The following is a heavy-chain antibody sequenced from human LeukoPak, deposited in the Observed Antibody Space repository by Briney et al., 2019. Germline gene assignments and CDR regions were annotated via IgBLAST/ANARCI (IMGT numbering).Heavy chain of an antibody. V-gene: IGHV4-39*07. J-gene: IGHJ5*02. Sequence: TSETLSLTCTVSGDSISSSDYYWGWIRQPPGKGLECIATIYYSGSTYYNPSLKSRVTISVDTSKNQFSLKLNSVTAADTAVYYCAREGRRGDYGDGNWFDPWGQGTLVTVSS. CDR1: GDSISSSDYY. CDR2: IYYSGST. CDR3: AREGRRGDYGDGNWFDP. D-gene: IGHD4-17*01.